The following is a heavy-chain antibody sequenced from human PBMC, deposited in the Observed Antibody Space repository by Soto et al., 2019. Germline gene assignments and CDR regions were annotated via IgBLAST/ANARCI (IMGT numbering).Heavy chain of an antibody. J-gene: IGHJ4*02. CDR3: ARRPTARQESGDY. Sequence: SETLSLTCAVYGGSFSGYYWSWIRQPPGKGLEWIGEINHSGTTNYNPSLKSRVTISVDTSKNQFSLRLSSVTAADTAVYYCARRPTARQESGDYWGQGTLVTVSS. V-gene: IGHV4-34*01. CDR2: INHSGTT. CDR1: GGSFSGYY.